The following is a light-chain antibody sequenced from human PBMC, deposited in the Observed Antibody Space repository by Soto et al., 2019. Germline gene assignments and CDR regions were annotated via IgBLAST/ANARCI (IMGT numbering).Light chain of an antibody. CDR1: QSFNNY. CDR2: DAS. J-gene: IGKJ4*01. V-gene: IGKV3-11*01. Sequence: EIVLTQSPVTLSLSPGERATLSCRASQSFNNYLAWYQQKPGQPPRLLIYDASNRATAIPVRFSGSGSGTDFTLTISSLEPEDSAVYYCQYRGIWPPGATFGGGTKVEIK. CDR3: QYRGIWPPGAT.